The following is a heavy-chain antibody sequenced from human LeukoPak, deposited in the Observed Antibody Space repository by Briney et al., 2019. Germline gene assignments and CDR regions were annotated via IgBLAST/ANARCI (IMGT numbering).Heavy chain of an antibody. CDR2: ISSSSSYI. D-gene: IGHD1-26*01. CDR1: GFTFSSYS. CDR3: ARDAGVGSYLY. Sequence: GGSLRLSCAASGFTFSSYSMNWVRQAPGKGLEWVSSISSSSSYIYYADSVKGRFTISGDNAKNSLYLQMNSLRAEDPAVYYCARDAGVGSYLYWGQGTLVTVSS. V-gene: IGHV3-21*01. J-gene: IGHJ4*02.